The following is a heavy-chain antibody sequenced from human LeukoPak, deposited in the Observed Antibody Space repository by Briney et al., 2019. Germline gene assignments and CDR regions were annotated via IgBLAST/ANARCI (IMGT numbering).Heavy chain of an antibody. CDR2: INPNSGGT. V-gene: IGHV1-2*02. CDR1: GYTFTGYY. Sequence: ASVKVSCKASGYTFTGYYMHWVRQTPGQGLEWMGWINPNSGGTNYAQKFQGRVTMTRDTSISTAYMELSRLRSDDTAVYYCAKRAAAPYYGMDVWAKGPRSPSP. D-gene: IGHD6-13*01. CDR3: AKRAAAPYYGMDV. J-gene: IGHJ6*02.